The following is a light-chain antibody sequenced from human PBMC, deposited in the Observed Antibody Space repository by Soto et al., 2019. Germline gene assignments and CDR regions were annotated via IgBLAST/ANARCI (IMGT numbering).Light chain of an antibody. CDR3: QQYGNSPRYT. CDR2: GAS. Sequence: EIVLTQSPGTLSLSPGERATLSCRASQSVSSSCLAWYQQKPGQAPRLLLYGASSRATGIPDRFSGSGSGTDFTLTISRLEPEDFAVYYCQQYGNSPRYTFGQGTKLEIQ. J-gene: IGKJ2*01. CDR1: QSVSSSC. V-gene: IGKV3-20*01.